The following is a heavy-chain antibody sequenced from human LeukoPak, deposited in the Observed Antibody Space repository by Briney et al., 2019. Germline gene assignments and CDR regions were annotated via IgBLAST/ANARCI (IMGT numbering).Heavy chain of an antibody. CDR1: GGSISSYY. D-gene: IGHD6-6*01. Sequence: PSETLSLTCTVSGGSISSYYWSWIRQPPGKGLEWIGYIYYSGNTNYNPSLKSRVTISVDTSKNQFSLKLSSVTAADTAVYYCARKVGRDSSSSLTFYYYYYMDVWGKGTTVTVSS. CDR2: IYYSGNT. J-gene: IGHJ6*03. V-gene: IGHV4-59*01. CDR3: ARKVGRDSSSSLTFYYYYYMDV.